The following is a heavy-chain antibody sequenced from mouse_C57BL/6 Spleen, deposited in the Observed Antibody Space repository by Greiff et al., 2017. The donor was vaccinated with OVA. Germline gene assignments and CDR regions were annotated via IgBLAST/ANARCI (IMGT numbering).Heavy chain of an antibody. D-gene: IGHD2-2*01. CDR1: GFTFSDYY. V-gene: IGHV5-16*01. CDR3: AREPGGYPPYWYFDV. CDR2: INYDGSST. Sequence: EVKLVESEGGLVQPGSSMKLSCTASGFTFSDYYMAWVRQVPEKGLEWVANINYDGSSTYYLDSLKSRFIISRDNAKNILYLQMSSLKSEDTATYYCAREPGGYPPYWYFDVWGTGTTVTVSS. J-gene: IGHJ1*03.